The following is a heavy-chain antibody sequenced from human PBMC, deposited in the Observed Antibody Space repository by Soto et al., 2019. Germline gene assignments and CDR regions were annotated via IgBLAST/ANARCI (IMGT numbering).Heavy chain of an antibody. CDR2: INHSGVT. Sequence: SETLSLTCAVYGGSFSGHYWSWIRQPPGKGLEWIGEINHSGVTNYKPSLKRRVTISVDTSKNQFSLQLKSVTAADTALYYCARFSGSYYYAMDVWGQGSTVTVSS. CDR1: GGSFSGHY. V-gene: IGHV4-34*01. CDR3: ARFSGSYYYAMDV. J-gene: IGHJ6*02. D-gene: IGHD6-19*01.